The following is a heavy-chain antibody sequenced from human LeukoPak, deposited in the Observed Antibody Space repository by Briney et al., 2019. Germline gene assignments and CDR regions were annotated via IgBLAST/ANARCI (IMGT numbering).Heavy chain of an antibody. V-gene: IGHV3-48*02. Sequence: PGGSLRLSCAASGFTFSSYSMNWVRQAPGKGLEWISYILSSSTGMSYADSVKGRFTISRDNAKNSLYLQMSSLRDDDTAVYYCARLGGGSSWSTFDDWGQGTLVTVSS. D-gene: IGHD6-13*01. CDR2: ILSSSTGM. CDR3: ARLGGGSSWSTFDD. J-gene: IGHJ4*02. CDR1: GFTFSSYS.